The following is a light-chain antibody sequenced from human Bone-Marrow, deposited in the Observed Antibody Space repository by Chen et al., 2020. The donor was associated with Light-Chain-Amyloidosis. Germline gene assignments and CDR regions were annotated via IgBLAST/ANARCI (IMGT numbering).Light chain of an antibody. Sequence: QSALTQPASVSGSPGQPITISCTGTSSDVGGYNYVSWYQQHPGKAPQLMIYDVSNRPSGVSNRFSCSKSGNTASLTISGLQAEDEADYYCSSYTSSSTWVFGGGTKLTVL. CDR2: DVS. CDR1: SSDVGGYNY. J-gene: IGLJ3*02. V-gene: IGLV2-14*01. CDR3: SSYTSSSTWV.